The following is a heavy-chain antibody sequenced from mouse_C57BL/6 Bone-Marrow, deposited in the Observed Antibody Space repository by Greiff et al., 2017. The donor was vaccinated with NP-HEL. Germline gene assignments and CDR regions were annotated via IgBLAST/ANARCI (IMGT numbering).Heavy chain of an antibody. J-gene: IGHJ1*03. CDR3: ARKVPTGTGRSYWYFDV. D-gene: IGHD4-1*01. CDR1: GFSLTSYA. V-gene: IGHV2-9-1*01. CDR2: IWTGGGT. Sequence: QVQLQESGPGLVAPSQSLSITCTVSGFSLTSYAISWVRQPPGKGLEWLGVIWTGGGTNYNSALKSRLSISKDNSKSQVFLKMNSLQTDDTARYYCARKVPTGTGRSYWYFDVWGTGTTVTVSS.